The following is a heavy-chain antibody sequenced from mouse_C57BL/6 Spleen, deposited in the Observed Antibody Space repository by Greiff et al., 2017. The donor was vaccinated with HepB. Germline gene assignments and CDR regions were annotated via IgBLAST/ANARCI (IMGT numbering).Heavy chain of an antibody. V-gene: IGHV1-72*01. CDR3: ARWDGYSAWFAY. Sequence: QVHVKQSGAELVKPGASVKLSCKASGYTFTSYWMHWVNQRPGRGLEWIGRIDPNSGDTKYNEKFKSKATLTVDKPSSTAYMQLSSLTSEDSAVYYCARWDGYSAWFAYWGQGTLVTVSA. D-gene: IGHD2-3*01. J-gene: IGHJ3*01. CDR2: IDPNSGDT. CDR1: GYTFTSYW.